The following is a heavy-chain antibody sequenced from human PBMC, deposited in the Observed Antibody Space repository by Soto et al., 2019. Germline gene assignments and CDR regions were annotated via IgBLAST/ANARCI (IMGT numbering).Heavy chain of an antibody. J-gene: IGHJ3*02. CDR2: IKSKTDGGTT. V-gene: IGHV3-15*07. D-gene: IGHD2-15*01. Sequence: GGSLRLSCAASGFTFSNAWINWVRQAPGKGLEWVGRIKSKTDGGTTDFAAPVKGRFAISRDDSKNMVYLQMNSLKTEDTAVYYCAKDLGGPFDAFDIWGQGTMVTVSS. CDR1: GFTFSNAW. CDR3: AKDLGGPFDAFDI.